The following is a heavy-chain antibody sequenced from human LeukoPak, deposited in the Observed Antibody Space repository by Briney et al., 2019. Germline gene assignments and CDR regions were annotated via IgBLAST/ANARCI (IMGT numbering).Heavy chain of an antibody. CDR2: ISHSGST. Sequence: SETLSLTCTVSGGSISSFFWSWIRQPPGKGLEWIGFISHSGSTYYNPSLKSRVTMSVDRSENQFSLKLSSVTAADTAVYYCARGLIVPSTIFDYWGQGALVTVSS. CDR3: ARGLIVPSTIFDY. CDR1: GGSISSFF. V-gene: IGHV4-59*04. J-gene: IGHJ4*02. D-gene: IGHD2-2*02.